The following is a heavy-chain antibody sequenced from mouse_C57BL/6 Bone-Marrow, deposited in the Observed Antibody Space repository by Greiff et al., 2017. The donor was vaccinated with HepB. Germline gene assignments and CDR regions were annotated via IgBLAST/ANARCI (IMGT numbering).Heavy chain of an antibody. Sequence: QVQLQQPGAELVKPGASVKLSCKASGYTFTSYWMHWVKQRPGRGLEWIGRIDPNSGGTKYNEKFKSKATLTVDKPSSTAYMQLSSLTSEDSAVYYCARDYYKGSRGLDWFAYWGQGTLVTVSA. J-gene: IGHJ3*01. CDR3: ARDYYKGSRGLDWFAY. V-gene: IGHV1-72*01. D-gene: IGHD1-1*01. CDR2: IDPNSGGT. CDR1: GYTFTSYW.